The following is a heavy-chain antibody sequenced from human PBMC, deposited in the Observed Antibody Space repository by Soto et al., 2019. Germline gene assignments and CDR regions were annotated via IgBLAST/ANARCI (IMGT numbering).Heavy chain of an antibody. CDR1: GFTVNSYY. Sequence: EVQLVEPGGGLVQPGGSLRLSCAASGFTVNSYYMSWVRQAPGKGLEWVSVVYTGGSTYYTDSVKGRFTISRDNSKNTLYLQMNTLRAEDTAVYYCARGTGGATAMNYWGQGTLVTVSS. J-gene: IGHJ4*02. CDR2: VYTGGST. CDR3: ARGTGGATAMNY. D-gene: IGHD5-12*01. V-gene: IGHV3-66*01.